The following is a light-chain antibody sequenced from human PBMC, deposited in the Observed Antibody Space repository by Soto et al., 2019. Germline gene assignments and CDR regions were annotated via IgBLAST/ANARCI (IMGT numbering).Light chain of an antibody. CDR2: INYDGTH. V-gene: IGLV4-69*01. CDR3: QSLGTGIQV. J-gene: IGLJ3*02. CDR1: SGYSTYA. Sequence: QSVLTQSPSASASLGASVKLTCTLSSGYSTYAIAWHQQQSEKGPRFLMKINYDGTHSKGDGFFDRFSGSSSGAERHLTISGLQSKDEADYYCQSLGTGIQVFGGGTKLTVL.